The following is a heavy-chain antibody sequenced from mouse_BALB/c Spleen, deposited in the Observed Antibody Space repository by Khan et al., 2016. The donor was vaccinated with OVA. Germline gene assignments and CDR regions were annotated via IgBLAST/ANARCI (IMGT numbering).Heavy chain of an antibody. J-gene: IGHJ3*01. CDR1: GHTFTSYT. Sequence: QVQLKESGAELARPGASVKMSCKASGHTFTSYTIHWIKKRPGQGLEWIGYINPSNGYTNYNQKFKDKATLTTDKSSTTAYLQLSSLTSDYSAVYNCGRDGAYHRNDGWFAYWGQGTLVTVSA. D-gene: IGHD2-14*01. V-gene: IGHV1-4*01. CDR2: INPSNGYT. CDR3: GRDGAYHRNDGWFAY.